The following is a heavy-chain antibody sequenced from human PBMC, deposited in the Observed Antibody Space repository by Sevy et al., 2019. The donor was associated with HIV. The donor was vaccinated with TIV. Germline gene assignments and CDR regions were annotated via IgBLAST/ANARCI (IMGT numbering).Heavy chain of an antibody. CDR1: GFTFSSYD. Sequence: GGSLRLSCAASGFTFSSYDMNWVRQAPGKGLGWVSFITTSGGTIYYADSVKGRLTVSRDSAENSLYLQMNSLRVEDTAVYYCARDKMGGSFDIWGQGTMVTVSS. D-gene: IGHD3-16*01. J-gene: IGHJ3*02. V-gene: IGHV3-48*01. CDR2: ITTSGGTI. CDR3: ARDKMGGSFDI.